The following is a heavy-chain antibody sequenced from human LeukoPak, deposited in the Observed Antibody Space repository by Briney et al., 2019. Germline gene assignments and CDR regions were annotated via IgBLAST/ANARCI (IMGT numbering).Heavy chain of an antibody. Sequence: GGSLRLSCAASGFTFSSYWMSWVRQAPGKGLEWVANIKQDGSEKYYVDSVKGRFTISRDNSKNMLYLQMNSLRPEDTAVYYCARGGKIALAGTRSPQYFQHWGQGTLVTVSS. J-gene: IGHJ1*01. V-gene: IGHV3-7*04. CDR2: IKQDGSEK. D-gene: IGHD6-19*01. CDR3: ARGGKIALAGTRSPQYFQH. CDR1: GFTFSSYW.